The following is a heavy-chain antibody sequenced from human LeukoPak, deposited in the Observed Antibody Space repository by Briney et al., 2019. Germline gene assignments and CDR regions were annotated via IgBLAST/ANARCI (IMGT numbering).Heavy chain of an antibody. CDR3: AKDGDWNQLRGFDY. Sequence: PGGSLRLSCAASGFTFSSYGMHWVRQAPGKGLEWVAFIRYDGSNKYYADSVKGRFTISRDNSKNTLYLQMNSLRAEDTAVYYCAKDGDWNQLRGFDYWGQGTLVTVSS. J-gene: IGHJ4*02. CDR1: GFTFSSYG. V-gene: IGHV3-30*02. CDR2: IRYDGSNK. D-gene: IGHD1-1*01.